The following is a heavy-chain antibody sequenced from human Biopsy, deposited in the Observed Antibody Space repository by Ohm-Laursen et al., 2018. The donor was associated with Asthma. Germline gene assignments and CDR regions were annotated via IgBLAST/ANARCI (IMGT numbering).Heavy chain of an antibody. J-gene: IGHJ4*02. CDR3: ASDFPKDYVRYNFQF. D-gene: IGHD4-17*01. CDR1: GYSLTDLS. Sequence: SVNASRKISGYSLTDLSMHWVRQAPGQGIEWMGGHDHEEGGTVNARRFQGRVTMTEDTSTDTAYMELSSLSSDDTAVYYCASDFPKDYVRYNFQFWGQGTLVTVSS. CDR2: HDHEEGGT. V-gene: IGHV1-24*01.